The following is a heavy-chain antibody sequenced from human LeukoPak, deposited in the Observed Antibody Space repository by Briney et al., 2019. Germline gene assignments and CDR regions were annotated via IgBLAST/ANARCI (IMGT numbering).Heavy chain of an antibody. D-gene: IGHD2-15*01. CDR3: ARVLLTPWDCDY. V-gene: IGHV1-69*13. CDR1: GGTFSSYA. CDR2: IIPIFGTA. Sequence: SVKVSCKASGGTFSSYAISWVRQAPGQGLEWMGGIIPIFGTANYAQKFQGRVTITADESTSTAYMELSSLRSDDTAVYYCARVLLTPWDCDYWGQGTLVTVSS. J-gene: IGHJ4*02.